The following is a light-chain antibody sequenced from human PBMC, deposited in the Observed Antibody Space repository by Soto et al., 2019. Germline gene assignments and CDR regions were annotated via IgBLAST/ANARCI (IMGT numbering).Light chain of an antibody. Sequence: QSALTQPASVSGSPGQSITISCTGTSSDVGSYNLVSWYQQHPGKAPKLMIYEVSKRPSGLSNRFSASKSGNTASLTISGLQAEDEADYYCCSYAHSSTYVFGTGTKLTVL. J-gene: IGLJ1*01. CDR3: CSYAHSSTYV. CDR1: SSDVGSYNL. CDR2: EVS. V-gene: IGLV2-23*02.